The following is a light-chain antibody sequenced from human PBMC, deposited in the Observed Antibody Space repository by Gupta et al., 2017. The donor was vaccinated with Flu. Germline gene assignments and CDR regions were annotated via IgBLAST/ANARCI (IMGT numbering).Light chain of an antibody. CDR3: GAWDSSLGAWV. J-gene: IGLJ3*02. CDR1: NSNIGNNY. Sequence: KLNISCSGSNSNIGNNYFAWYQQRPGPAPKLLIYENNKRPSGIPARFSCSKSDTSATLSITGLQTGDEADYYCGAWDSSLGAWVFGGGTKLTVL. CDR2: ENN. V-gene: IGLV1-51*02.